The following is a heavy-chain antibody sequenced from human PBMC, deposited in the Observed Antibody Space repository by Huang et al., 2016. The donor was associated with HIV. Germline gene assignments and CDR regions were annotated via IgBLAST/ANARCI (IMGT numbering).Heavy chain of an antibody. D-gene: IGHD3-22*01. J-gene: IGHJ3*02. CDR1: GGSITSSSYY. Sequence: QLQLQGSGPGLVKPSETLSLTCTVSGGSITSSSYYWGWIRQPPGKGLEWVGSIYYRWSTDYNPSLKRRVTVSVDTAKNQFSLKLSSVTAADTAVYYCARHFSYYDSSGYTPWDAFDIWGQGTMVTVSS. CDR3: ARHFSYYDSSGYTPWDAFDI. V-gene: IGHV4-39*01. CDR2: IYYRWST.